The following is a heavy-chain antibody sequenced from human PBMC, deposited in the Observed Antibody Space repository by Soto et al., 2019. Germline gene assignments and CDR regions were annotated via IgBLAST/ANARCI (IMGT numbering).Heavy chain of an antibody. J-gene: IGHJ4*02. V-gene: IGHV1-18*01. D-gene: IGHD6-19*01. CDR3: ARDGKVRAGAGSTDF. Sequence: GAPAKPSCKASGYSYTSRGLCWVHQANGQGLEWMGWISAYNGNTNYAQKLQGRVTMTTDTSTSTAYMELRSLRSDDTAVYYCARDGKVRAGAGSTDFRGQGSLVPVSS. CDR2: ISAYNGNT. CDR1: GYSYTSRG.